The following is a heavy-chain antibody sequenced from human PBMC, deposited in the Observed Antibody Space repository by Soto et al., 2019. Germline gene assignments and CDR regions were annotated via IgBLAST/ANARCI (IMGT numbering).Heavy chain of an antibody. J-gene: IGHJ5*02. CDR1: GITFSNYA. CDR3: ARGGRINYDILTESRDWFDP. V-gene: IGHV1-69*13. D-gene: IGHD3-9*01. Sequence: SVKVSCKASGITFSNYAITWVRQAPGQGLEWMGGFIPVFGTVNYAQKLQGRVTITADESTSTAYMELSSLRSEDTAMYYCARGGRINYDILTESRDWFDPWGQGTLVTVSS. CDR2: FIPVFGTV.